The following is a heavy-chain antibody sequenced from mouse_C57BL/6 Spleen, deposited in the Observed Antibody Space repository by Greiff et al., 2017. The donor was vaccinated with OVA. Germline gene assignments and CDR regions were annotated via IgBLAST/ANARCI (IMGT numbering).Heavy chain of an antibody. J-gene: IGHJ1*03. CDR1: GYTFTSYW. D-gene: IGHD1-1*01. CDR3: ARYYYGSSSFDV. CDR2: IDPSDSET. V-gene: IGHV1-52*01. Sequence: QVQLQQPGAELVRPGSSVKLSCKASGYTFTSYWMPWVKQRPIKGLAWIGNIDPSDSETNYNQKFKDKATLTVDKSSSTAAMQLSSLTSEDSAVYYCARYYYGSSSFDVWGTGTTVTVSS.